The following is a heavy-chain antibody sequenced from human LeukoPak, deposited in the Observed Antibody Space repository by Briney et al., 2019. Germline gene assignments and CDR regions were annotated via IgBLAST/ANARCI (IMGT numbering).Heavy chain of an antibody. CDR1: GYTFTSYG. V-gene: IGHV1-18*01. Sequence: ASVKASCKASGYTFTSYGISWVRQAPGQGLEWMGWISAYNGNTNYAQKLQGRVTMTTDTSTSTAYMELRSLRSGDTAVYYCARAYCGGDCYPYYYYGMDVWGQGTTVTVSS. J-gene: IGHJ6*02. CDR3: ARAYCGGDCYPYYYYGMDV. D-gene: IGHD2-21*02. CDR2: ISAYNGNT.